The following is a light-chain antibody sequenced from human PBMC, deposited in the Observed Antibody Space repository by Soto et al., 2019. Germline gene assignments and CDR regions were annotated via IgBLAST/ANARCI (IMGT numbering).Light chain of an antibody. CDR3: SSYTSSSTVI. V-gene: IGLV2-14*01. Sequence: QSALTQPAYVSGSPGQSITISCTGTSSDVGGYNYVSWYQQHPGKAPKLMISEVSNRPSGVSNRFSGPKSGNTASLTISGLQAEDEADYYCSSYTSSSTVIFGGGTKLTVL. CDR1: SSDVGGYNY. CDR2: EVS. J-gene: IGLJ2*01.